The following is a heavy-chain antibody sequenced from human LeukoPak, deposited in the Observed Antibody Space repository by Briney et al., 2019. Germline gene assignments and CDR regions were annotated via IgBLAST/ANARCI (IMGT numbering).Heavy chain of an antibody. D-gene: IGHD1-26*01. CDR2: IDGSDGAS. J-gene: IGHJ4*02. CDR1: GFTFSSYV. Sequence: GRSLRLSCVASGFTFSSYVMSWVRQAPGKGLEYVSSIDGSDGASYYADSVKGRFTISRDNSKNTLFLQMNSLRVEDTAVYYCARVDSGNYDYWGRGTLLTVSS. V-gene: IGHV3-23*01. CDR3: ARVDSGNYDY.